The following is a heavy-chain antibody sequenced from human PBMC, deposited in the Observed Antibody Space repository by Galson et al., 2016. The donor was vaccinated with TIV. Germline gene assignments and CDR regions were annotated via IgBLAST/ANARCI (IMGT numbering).Heavy chain of an antibody. CDR1: GYTFSDYY. J-gene: IGHJ6*02. CDR2: INPNSGGT. CDR3: ARERGAGYCSSTSWEGYCAMDV. V-gene: IGHV1-2*05. D-gene: IGHD2-2*03. Sequence: SVKVSCKASGYTFSDYYMHWVRQAPGQGLEWMGRINPNSGGTEYAQKFQDRVTMTRDTSINTAYMELSRLRYDDSVIYYCARERGAGYCSSTSWEGYCAMDVWGQGTTVTVSS.